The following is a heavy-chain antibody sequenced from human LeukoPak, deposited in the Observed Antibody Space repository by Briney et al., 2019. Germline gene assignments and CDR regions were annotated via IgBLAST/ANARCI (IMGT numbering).Heavy chain of an antibody. CDR1: GGSISSRSYY. Sequence: SETLSLTCTVSGGSISSRSYYWGWIRQPPGKGLEWIGSIYYGGSTYYNPSLKSRVTISVDTSKNQFSLKLTSVTAADTAVYYCARGDYDLPSGSYGYWFDPWGQGTLVTV. V-gene: IGHV4-39*07. CDR2: IYYGGST. CDR3: ARGDYDLPSGSYGYWFDP. D-gene: IGHD3-3*01. J-gene: IGHJ5*02.